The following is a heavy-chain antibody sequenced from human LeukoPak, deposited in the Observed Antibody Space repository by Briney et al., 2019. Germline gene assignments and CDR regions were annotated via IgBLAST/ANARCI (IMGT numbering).Heavy chain of an antibody. J-gene: IGHJ5*02. CDR2: IRSKAYGGTT. CDR3: TSLCSGGSCYLNWFDP. D-gene: IGHD2-15*01. CDR1: GFTFSSYA. Sequence: GGSLRLSCAASGFTFSSYAMSWFRQAPGKGLEWVGFIRSKAYGGTTEYAASVKGRFTISRDDSKSIAYLQMNSLKTEDTAVYYCTSLCSGGSCYLNWFDPWGQGTLVTVSS. V-gene: IGHV3-49*03.